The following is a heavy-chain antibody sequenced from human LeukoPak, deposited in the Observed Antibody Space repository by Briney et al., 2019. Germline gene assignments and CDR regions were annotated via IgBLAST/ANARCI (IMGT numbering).Heavy chain of an antibody. J-gene: IGHJ4*02. CDR1: GHTFISHG. CDR3: ARELSYFAY. V-gene: IGHV1-18*01. CDR2: ISGSSSNT. Sequence: ASVKVACKAYGHTFISHGISWVRQAPGQGLEWMGWISGSSSNTTYAQKFQGRVTMTMSTSTSTVYMELTSLGSEDTAVYYCARELSYFAYWGQGTLVTVSA.